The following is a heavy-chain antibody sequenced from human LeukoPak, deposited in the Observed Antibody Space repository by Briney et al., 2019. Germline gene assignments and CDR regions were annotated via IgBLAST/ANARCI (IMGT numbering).Heavy chain of an antibody. CDR1: GGSFSGYY. CDR2: INHSGST. J-gene: IGHJ4*02. CDR3: ARAWVRFPKYYFDY. D-gene: IGHD3-16*01. V-gene: IGHV4-34*01. Sequence: SETLSLTCAVYGGSFSGYYWSWIRQPPGKGLEWIGEINHSGSTNYNPSLKSRVTISVDTSKNQFSLKLSSVTAADTAVYYCARAWVRFPKYYFDYWGQGTLVTVSS.